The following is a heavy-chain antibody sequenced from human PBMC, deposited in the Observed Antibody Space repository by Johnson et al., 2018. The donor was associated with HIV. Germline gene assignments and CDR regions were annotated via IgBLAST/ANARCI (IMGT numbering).Heavy chain of an antibody. V-gene: IGHV3-66*01. CDR1: GFSVSNNY. CDR2: IYTGGST. J-gene: IGHJ3*02. D-gene: IGHD6-6*01. Sequence: MQLVESGGGLVQSGGSLSLSCGASGFSVSNNYMNWVRQAPGKGLEWVSVIYTGGSTYYADSVRGRFTISRDNSKNTLYLQMNSLRAEDTAVYYCASLSSSGAFDIWGQGTMVTVSS. CDR3: ASLSSSGAFDI.